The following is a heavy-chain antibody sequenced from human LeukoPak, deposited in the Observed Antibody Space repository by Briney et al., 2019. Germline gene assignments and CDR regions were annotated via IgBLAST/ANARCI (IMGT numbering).Heavy chain of an antibody. J-gene: IGHJ6*03. CDR3: ARVRYCSGGSCSYYMDV. Sequence: ASVKVSCKASGYTFTTYDITWVRQAPGQGLEWMGWISPYNGNTNYAQRLQGRVTMTTDTSTSTAYMELRSLRSEDTAVYYCARVRYCSGGSCSYYMDVWGKGTTVTVSS. V-gene: IGHV1-18*01. CDR1: GYTFTTYD. D-gene: IGHD2-15*01. CDR2: ISPYNGNT.